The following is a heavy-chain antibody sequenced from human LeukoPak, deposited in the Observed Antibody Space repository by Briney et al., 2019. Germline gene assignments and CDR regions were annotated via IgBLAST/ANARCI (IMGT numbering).Heavy chain of an antibody. CDR1: GFTLTNSH. V-gene: IGHV3-66*01. CDR2: IYSDDST. D-gene: IGHD6-19*01. CDR3: AKDYTKYISGHLVD. Sequence: PGGSLRIYCVASGFTLTNSHLTWVRQPPGKGLEWVSSIYSDDSTHYADSVKARFIISRDNSKNTLYLQMNSLRAEDTALYYCAKDYTKYISGHLVDWGQGTLVTVSS. J-gene: IGHJ4*02.